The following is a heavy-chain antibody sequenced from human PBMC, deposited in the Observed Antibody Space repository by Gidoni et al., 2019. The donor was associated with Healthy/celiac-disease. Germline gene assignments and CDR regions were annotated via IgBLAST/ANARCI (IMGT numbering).Heavy chain of an antibody. V-gene: IGHV3-30*03. D-gene: IGHD6-19*01. Sequence: QVQLVESGGGVVQPGRSLRLSCAASGFTFSSYGMHWVRQAPGKGLEWVAVISYDGSNKDYADSVKGRFTISRDNSKNTLYLQMNSLRAEDTAVYYCAREPGGVAGIDYWGQGTLVTVSS. CDR1: GFTFSSYG. CDR3: AREPGGVAGIDY. CDR2: ISYDGSNK. J-gene: IGHJ4*02.